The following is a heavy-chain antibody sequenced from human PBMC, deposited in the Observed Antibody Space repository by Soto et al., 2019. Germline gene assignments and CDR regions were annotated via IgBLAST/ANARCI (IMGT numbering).Heavy chain of an antibody. J-gene: IGHJ6*02. CDR2: MNPNSGNT. CDR3: AREKTSYGMDV. Sequence: QVQLVQSGAEVKKPGASVKVSCKASGYTFTSYDINWVRQATGQGLEWMGWMNPNSGNTGYAQKFQGRVTMPRNTSISTAYMKLSSLRSEDKAVYYFAREKTSYGMDVWGQGTTVTVSS. CDR1: GYTFTSYD. V-gene: IGHV1-8*01.